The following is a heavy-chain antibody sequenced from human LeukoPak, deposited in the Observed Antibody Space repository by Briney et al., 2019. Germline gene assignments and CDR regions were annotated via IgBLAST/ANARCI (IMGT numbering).Heavy chain of an antibody. D-gene: IGHD5-18*01. J-gene: IGHJ5*02. CDR1: GYTFTSYG. Sequence: ASVKVSCKASGYTFTSYGISWVRQAPGQGLEWMGWISAYNGNTNYAQKLQGRVTMTTDTSTSTAYMELRSLRSDDTAVYYCARVPPRRRYSYGNNWFDPWGQGTLVTVSS. CDR2: ISAYNGNT. CDR3: ARVPPRRRYSYGNNWFDP. V-gene: IGHV1-18*01.